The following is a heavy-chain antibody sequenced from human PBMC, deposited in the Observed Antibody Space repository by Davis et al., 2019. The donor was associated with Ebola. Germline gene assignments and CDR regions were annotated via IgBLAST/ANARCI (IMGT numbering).Heavy chain of an antibody. CDR2: LYRYVRT. D-gene: IGHD4-17*01. J-gene: IGHJ2*01. CDR3: ARHASGDFWYFGL. Sequence: GGSLRLPCAASGFAFISFAMSWVCQAPGKGPEWVSVLYRYVRTYYADSVKGRFTISRDNSKNMLYLQMNSLTAEDTAVYYCARHASGDFWYFGLWGRGTRVTVSS. CDR1: GFAFISFA. V-gene: IGHV3-66*04.